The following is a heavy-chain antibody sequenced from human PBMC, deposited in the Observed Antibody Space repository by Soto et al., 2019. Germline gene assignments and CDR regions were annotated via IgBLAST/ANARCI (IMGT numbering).Heavy chain of an antibody. V-gene: IGHV3-30-3*01. J-gene: IGHJ4*02. CDR2: ISYDGSNK. CDR1: GFTFSSYA. D-gene: IGHD4-4*01. Sequence: PGGSLRLSCAASGFTFSSYAMHWVRQAPGKGLEWVAVISYDGSNKYYADSVKGRFTISRDNSKNTLYLQMNSLRAEDTAVYYCARDDDYSFENWGQGTLVTVSS. CDR3: ARDDDYSFEN.